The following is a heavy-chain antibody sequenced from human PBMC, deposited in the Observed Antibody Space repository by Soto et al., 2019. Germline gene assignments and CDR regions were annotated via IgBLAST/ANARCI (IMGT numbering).Heavy chain of an antibody. Sequence: GSLRLSCAASGFTFSSYAMSWVRQAPGKGLEWVSAISGSGGSTYYADSVKGRFTISRDNSKNTLYLQMNSLRAEDTAVYYCAKVRNPGYSSGRYYFDYWGQGTLVTVSS. V-gene: IGHV3-23*01. J-gene: IGHJ4*02. CDR3: AKVRNPGYSSGRYYFDY. D-gene: IGHD6-19*01. CDR2: ISGSGGST. CDR1: GFTFSSYA.